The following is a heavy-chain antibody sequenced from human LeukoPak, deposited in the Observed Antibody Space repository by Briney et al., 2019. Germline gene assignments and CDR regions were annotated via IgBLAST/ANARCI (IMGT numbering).Heavy chain of an antibody. CDR3: ARDQGDGDYDLADWFDP. V-gene: IGHV3-30-3*01. D-gene: IGHD4-17*01. J-gene: IGHJ5*02. CDR1: GFTFISYA. Sequence: PGRSLRLSCAASGFTFISYAMHWVRQAPGKGLEWVAVISYDGSNKYYADSVKGRFTISRDNSKNTLYLQMNSLRAEDTAVYYCARDQGDGDYDLADWFDPWGQGTLVTVSS. CDR2: ISYDGSNK.